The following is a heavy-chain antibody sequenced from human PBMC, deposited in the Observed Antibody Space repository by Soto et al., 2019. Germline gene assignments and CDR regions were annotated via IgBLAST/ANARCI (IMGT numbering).Heavy chain of an antibody. D-gene: IGHD3-16*02. V-gene: IGHV1-3*01. CDR2: IIPGNVDT. CDR3: AKDVRNDYVWGTYRNLFDS. Sequence: ASVKVSCKASGYTFPNYAIHWVRQAPGQRLEWMGWIIPGNVDTKYSQRFQGRVTITRDTSASTVYMELSSLRSEDTAVYYCAKDVRNDYVWGTYRNLFDSWGQGTLVTVSS. J-gene: IGHJ4*02. CDR1: GYTFPNYA.